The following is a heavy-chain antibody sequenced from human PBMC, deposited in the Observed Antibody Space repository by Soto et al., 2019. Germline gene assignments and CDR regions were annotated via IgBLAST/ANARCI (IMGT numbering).Heavy chain of an antibody. Sequence: GGSLRLSCAGSGFIGSTYHMSWVRQTPGKGLEWVSGISSSGGNTAYGDSVKGRFTISRDNSKNTLYLQMNSLRADDAAVYFCAKGHDFWSSYSYYYGMYVWGQGXTVTVSS. CDR3: AKGHDFWSSYSYYYGMYV. J-gene: IGHJ6*02. CDR1: GFIGSTYH. V-gene: IGHV3-23*01. CDR2: ISSSGGNT. D-gene: IGHD3-3*01.